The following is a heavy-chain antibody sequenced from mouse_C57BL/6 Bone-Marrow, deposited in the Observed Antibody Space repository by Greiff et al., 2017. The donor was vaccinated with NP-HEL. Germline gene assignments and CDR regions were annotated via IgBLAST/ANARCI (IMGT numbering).Heavy chain of an antibody. CDR1: GFTFSSHG. Sequence: EVKLVESGGDLVKPGGSLKLSCAASGFTFSSHGMSWVRQTPDKRLEWVATISSGGSYTYYPDSVKGRFTISRDNAKNTLYLQMSSLKSEDTAMYYCARTGDYYAMDYWGQGTSVTVSS. J-gene: IGHJ4*01. CDR2: ISSGGSYT. CDR3: ARTGDYYAMDY. V-gene: IGHV5-6*01.